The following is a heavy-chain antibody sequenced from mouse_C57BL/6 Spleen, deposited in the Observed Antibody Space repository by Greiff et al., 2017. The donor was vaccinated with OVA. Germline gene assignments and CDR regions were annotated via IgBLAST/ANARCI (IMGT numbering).Heavy chain of an antibody. D-gene: IGHD2-4*01. CDR3: ARSGYYDDDAGFAY. Sequence: QVQLQQSGAELVRPGASVKLSCKASGYTFTDYCINWVKQRPGQGLEWIARIYPGSGNTYYNEKFKGKATLTADKSSSTAYMQLSSLTAEDSAVYFCARSGYYDDDAGFAYWGQGTLGTVSA. J-gene: IGHJ3*01. V-gene: IGHV1-76*01. CDR2: IYPGSGNT. CDR1: GYTFTDYC.